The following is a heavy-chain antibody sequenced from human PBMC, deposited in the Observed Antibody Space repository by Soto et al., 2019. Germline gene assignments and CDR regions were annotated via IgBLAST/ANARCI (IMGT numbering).Heavy chain of an antibody. CDR1: GFTVSSNY. J-gene: IGHJ6*02. Sequence: VQLVETGGGLIQPGGSLRLSCAASGFTVSSNYMSWVRQAPGKGLEWVSVIYSGGSTYYADSVKGRFTISRDNSKNTLYLQMNSLRAEDTAVYYCARATAVATNDYYYYGMDVWGQGTTVTVSS. D-gene: IGHD5-12*01. V-gene: IGHV3-53*02. CDR2: IYSGGST. CDR3: ARATAVATNDYYYYGMDV.